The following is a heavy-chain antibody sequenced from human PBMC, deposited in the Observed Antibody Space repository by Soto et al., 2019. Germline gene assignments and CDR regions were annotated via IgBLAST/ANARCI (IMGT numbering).Heavy chain of an antibody. CDR1: GYTFTSYA. Sequence: QVQLVQSGAEVKKPGASVKVSCKASGYTFTSYAMYWVRQAPGQRLEWMGWINAGNGNTKYSQKSQGRVTITRDTPASTAYMELSSLRSEDTAVYYCARDMAFGLSDYWGQGTLVTVSS. D-gene: IGHD3-10*01. J-gene: IGHJ4*02. CDR3: ARDMAFGLSDY. V-gene: IGHV1-3*01. CDR2: INAGNGNT.